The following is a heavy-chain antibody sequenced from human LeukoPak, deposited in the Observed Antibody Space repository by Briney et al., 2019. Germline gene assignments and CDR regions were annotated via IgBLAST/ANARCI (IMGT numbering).Heavy chain of an antibody. CDR1: GFTVSSNY. V-gene: IGHV3-66*01. J-gene: IGHJ4*02. Sequence: GGSLRLSCAASGFTVSSNYMSWVRQAPGKGLEWVSVIYSGGSTYYADSVKGRFTISRDNSKNTLYLQMNSLRAEDTAVYYCARGGGGDYDSSPDYWGQGTLVTVSS. D-gene: IGHD3-22*01. CDR3: ARGGGGDYDSSPDY. CDR2: IYSGGST.